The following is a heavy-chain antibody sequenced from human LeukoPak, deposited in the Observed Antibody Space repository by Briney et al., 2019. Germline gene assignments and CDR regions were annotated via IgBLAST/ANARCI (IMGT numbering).Heavy chain of an antibody. V-gene: IGHV4-31*03. CDR3: ARDDWFGEFDY. Sequence: PSETLSLTCTVSGGSISSGGYYWSWIRQHPGKGLEWIGYIYYSGSTYYNPSLKSRVTISVDTSKNQFSLKLSSVTAADTAVYYCARDDWFGEFDYWGQGTLVTVSS. CDR2: IYYSGST. J-gene: IGHJ4*02. D-gene: IGHD3-10*01. CDR1: GGSISSGGYY.